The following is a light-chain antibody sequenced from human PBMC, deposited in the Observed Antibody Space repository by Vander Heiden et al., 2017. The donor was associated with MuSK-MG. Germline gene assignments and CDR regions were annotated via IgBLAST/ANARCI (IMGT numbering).Light chain of an antibody. CDR2: DVS. CDR1: SSDVGAYSS. V-gene: IGLV2-11*01. Sequence: QSALTQPRSVSESPGQSVTVSCTGTSSDVGAYSSVAWYQQHPGKAPKLMIYDVSKRPLGVPDRFSGSKSGNTASLTISGLQAEDEADYYCCSYAGTDTLVFGGGTKLTVL. J-gene: IGLJ2*01. CDR3: CSYAGTDTLV.